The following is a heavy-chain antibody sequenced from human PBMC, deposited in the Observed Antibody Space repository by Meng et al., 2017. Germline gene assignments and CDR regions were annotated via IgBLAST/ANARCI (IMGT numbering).Heavy chain of an antibody. CDR1: GFTFSSYA. J-gene: IGHJ3*02. D-gene: IGHD2-21*02. CDR3: AKVNCGGDCYSEDAFDI. CDR2: ISGSGGST. Sequence: SMMISCAASGFTFSSYAMSWVRPAPGKGLEWVSAISGSGGSTYYADSVKGRFTISRDNSKNTRYLQMNSRRAEDTAVYYCAKVNCGGDCYSEDAFDIWGQGTRVTVSS. V-gene: IGHV3-23*01.